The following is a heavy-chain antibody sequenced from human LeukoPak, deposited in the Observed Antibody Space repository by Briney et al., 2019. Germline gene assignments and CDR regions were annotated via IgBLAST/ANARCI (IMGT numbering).Heavy chain of an antibody. D-gene: IGHD2-15*01. V-gene: IGHV3-21*01. CDR1: GFTFGSFS. CDR3: ARDPGRSGGSCYSDY. J-gene: IGHJ4*02. CDR2: ISSSGTYI. Sequence: GGSLRLSCAASGFTFGSFSMTWVRQATGKGLEWVSTISSSGTYIYYADSVKGRFTISRDNAKNSLYLKMNSLRAEDTAVYYCARDPGRSGGSCYSDYWGQGTLVTVSS.